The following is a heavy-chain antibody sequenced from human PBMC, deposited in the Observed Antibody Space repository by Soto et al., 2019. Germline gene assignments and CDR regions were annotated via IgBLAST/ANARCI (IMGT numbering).Heavy chain of an antibody. Sequence: SETLSLTCTVSGGSIRNYYWGWIRQPPGEGLEWIGYVYSSGSTHYNPSLQSRVTISADTSKNQVSLKVNSVTAADTAVYYCARDHPHSYGVYYFGHWGQGTPVTVSS. CDR1: GGSIRNYY. J-gene: IGHJ4*02. V-gene: IGHV4-59*01. CDR2: VYSSGST. D-gene: IGHD5-18*01. CDR3: ARDHPHSYGVYYFGH.